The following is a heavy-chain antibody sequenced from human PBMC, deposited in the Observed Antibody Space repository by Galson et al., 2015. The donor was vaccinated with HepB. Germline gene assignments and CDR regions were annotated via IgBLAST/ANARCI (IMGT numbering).Heavy chain of an antibody. Sequence: SVKVSCKASGYSFNIYNIHWVRQAPGQKLEWMGWVNTGNGNTKYSQKFQDRLTLTKDTSATTAYMELSSLEFEDTAVYYCARGGQWPQFYFFDYWGRGTLVTVSS. D-gene: IGHD5-24*01. CDR2: VNTGNGNT. J-gene: IGHJ4*01. CDR1: GYSFNIYN. V-gene: IGHV1-3*04. CDR3: ARGGQWPQFYFFDY.